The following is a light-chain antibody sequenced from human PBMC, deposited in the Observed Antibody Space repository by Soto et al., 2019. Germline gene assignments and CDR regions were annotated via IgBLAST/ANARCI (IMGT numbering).Light chain of an antibody. Sequence: QSALTQPASVSGSPGQSITISCTGTSSDVGSYNLVSWYQQHPGKAPKLMIYEGSKRPSGVSNRFSGSKSGNTASLTISGLQAEDEAEYYCQSYDNTLKGCVFGTGTKLTVL. J-gene: IGLJ1*01. CDR2: EGS. CDR1: SSDVGSYNL. V-gene: IGLV2-23*01. CDR3: QSYDNTLKGCV.